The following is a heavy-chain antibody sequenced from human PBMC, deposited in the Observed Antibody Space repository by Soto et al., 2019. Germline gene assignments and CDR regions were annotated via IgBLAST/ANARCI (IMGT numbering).Heavy chain of an antibody. CDR1: GDTFTSYA. CDR3: AREAAPPAYYDFWSGYYVPYGMDV. D-gene: IGHD3-3*01. CDR2: INAGNGNT. J-gene: IGHJ6*02. Sequence: ASVKVSCKASGDTFTSYAMHWVRQAPGQRLEWMGWINAGNGNTKYSQKFQGRVTITRDTSASTAYMELSSLRSEDTAVYYCAREAAPPAYYDFWSGYYVPYGMDVWGQGTTVTVSS. V-gene: IGHV1-3*01.